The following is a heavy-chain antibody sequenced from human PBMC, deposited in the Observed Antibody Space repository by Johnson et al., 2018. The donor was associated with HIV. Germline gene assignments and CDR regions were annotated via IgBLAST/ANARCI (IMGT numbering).Heavy chain of an antibody. CDR2: IRYDGSNK. CDR1: GFTFSSYG. D-gene: IGHD1-7*01. Sequence: QMLLVESGGGVVQPGGSLRLSCAASGFTFSSYGMHWVRQAPGKGLEWVAFIRYDGSNKYYADSVKGRFTISRDNSKNTLYLQMNSLRAEDTAVYYWARDWNNWNYGVPDAFDIWGQGTMVTVSS. CDR3: ARDWNNWNYGVPDAFDI. J-gene: IGHJ3*02. V-gene: IGHV3-30*02.